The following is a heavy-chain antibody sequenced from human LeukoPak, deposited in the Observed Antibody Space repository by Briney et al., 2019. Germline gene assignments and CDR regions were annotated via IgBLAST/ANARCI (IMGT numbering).Heavy chain of an antibody. J-gene: IGHJ4*02. CDR3: ARGGISKMAPGFDY. CDR2: INPNSGGT. CDR1: GHTFTGYY. Sequence: ASVKVSCKASGHTFTGYYMHWVRQAPGQGLEWMGWINPNSGGTNYAQKFQGRVTMTRDTSISTAYMELSRLRSDDTAVYYCARGGISKMAPGFDYWGQGTLVTVSS. V-gene: IGHV1-2*02. D-gene: IGHD5-24*01.